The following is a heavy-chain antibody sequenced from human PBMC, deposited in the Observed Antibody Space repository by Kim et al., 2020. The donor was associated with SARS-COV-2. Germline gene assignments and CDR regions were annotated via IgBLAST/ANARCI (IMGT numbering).Heavy chain of an antibody. J-gene: IGHJ6*02. CDR2: IYTSGST. CDR3: AREMGGSYLYGMDV. CDR1: GGSISSGSYY. V-gene: IGHV4-61*02. Sequence: SETLSLTCTVSGGSISSGSYYWSWIRQPAGKGLEWIGRIYTSGSTNYNPSLKSRVTISVDTSKNQFSLKLSSVTAADTAVYYCAREMGGSYLYGMDVWGQGTTVTVSS. D-gene: IGHD1-26*01.